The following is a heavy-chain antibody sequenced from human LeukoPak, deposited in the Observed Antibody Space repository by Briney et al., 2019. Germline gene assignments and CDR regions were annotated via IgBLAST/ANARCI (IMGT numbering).Heavy chain of an antibody. J-gene: IGHJ6*03. CDR3: ARVLVGANYYYYYMDV. CDR2: IYTSGNT. Sequence: PSETLSLTCTVSGGSISSYYWSWIRQPAGKGLEWIGRIYTSGNTNYNPSLKSRVTISVGKSKNQFSLKLSSVTAADTAIYYCARVLVGANYYYYYMDVWGKGTTVTVSS. CDR1: GGSISSYY. V-gene: IGHV4-4*07. D-gene: IGHD1-26*01.